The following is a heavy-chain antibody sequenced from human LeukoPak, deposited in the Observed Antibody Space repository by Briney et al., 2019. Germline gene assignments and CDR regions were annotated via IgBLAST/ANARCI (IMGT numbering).Heavy chain of an antibody. D-gene: IGHD1-26*01. V-gene: IGHV3-74*01. CDR2: INSDGRST. CDR1: GFSFSSYW. Sequence: GGSLRLSCAASGFSFSSYWMHWVRQAPGKGLVWVSRINSDGRSTIYADYVKGRFTISRDNAKNTLYLQMNSLRAEDTGVYYCARPSHSGYDEGMDVGGQGTTVTVSS. CDR3: ARPSHSGYDEGMDV. J-gene: IGHJ6*02.